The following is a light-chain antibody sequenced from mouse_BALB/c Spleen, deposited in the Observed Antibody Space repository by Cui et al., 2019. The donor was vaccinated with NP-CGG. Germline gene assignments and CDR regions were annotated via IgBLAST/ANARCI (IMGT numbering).Light chain of an antibody. J-gene: IGLJ1*01. CDR2: GTN. CDR3: ALWDSNHWV. CDR1: TGAVTTSNY. V-gene: IGLV1*01. Sequence: QALVTQDSALTTSPGETVTLTCRSSTGAVTTSNYANWVQEKPDHLFTGLIGGTNNRAPGVPARFSGSLIGDKAALTITGAQTEDEALYFCALWDSNHWVFGGGTKLTVL.